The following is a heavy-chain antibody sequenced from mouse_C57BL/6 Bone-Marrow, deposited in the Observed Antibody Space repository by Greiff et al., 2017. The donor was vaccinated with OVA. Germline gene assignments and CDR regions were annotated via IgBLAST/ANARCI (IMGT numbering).Heavy chain of an antibody. CDR3: ARWDLYDGDYYFDY. Sequence: VQLQQSGAELARPGASVKLSCKASGYTFTSYGISWVKQRTGQGLEWIGEIYPRSGNTYYNEKFKGKATLTADKSSSTAYMELRSLTSEDTAVYFCARWDLYDGDYYFDYWGQGTTLTVSS. CDR1: GYTFTSYG. J-gene: IGHJ2*01. D-gene: IGHD2-3*01. V-gene: IGHV1-81*01. CDR2: IYPRSGNT.